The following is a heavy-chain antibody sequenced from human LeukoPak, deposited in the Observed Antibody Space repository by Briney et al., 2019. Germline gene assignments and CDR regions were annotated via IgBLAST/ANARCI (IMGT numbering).Heavy chain of an antibody. CDR2: IYYSGST. CDR3: ARTLTLYYYDSSGYWYNWFDP. V-gene: IGHV4-59*01. J-gene: IGHJ5*02. Sequence: SETLSLTCTVSGGSISSYYWSWIRQPPGKGLEWIGYIYYSGSTNYNPSLKSRVTISVDTSKNQFSLKLSSVTAADTAVYYCARTLTLYYYDSSGYWYNWFDPWGQGTLVTVSS. CDR1: GGSISSYY. D-gene: IGHD3-22*01.